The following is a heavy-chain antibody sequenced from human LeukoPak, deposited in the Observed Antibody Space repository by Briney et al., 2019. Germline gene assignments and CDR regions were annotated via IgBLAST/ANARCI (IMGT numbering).Heavy chain of an antibody. V-gene: IGHV3-23*01. CDR1: GFAFSSNA. CDR2: ISVSSTT. D-gene: IGHD1-1*01. Sequence: GGSLRLSCAAAGFAFSSNALSWVRQAPGEGLDWVSSISVSSTTYYLDSVKGRFTISRDNSNNALFLQMNSLRAEDTALYYCAKCNLDNCREGFHIWGQGTMVTVS. J-gene: IGHJ3*02. CDR3: AKCNLDNCREGFHI.